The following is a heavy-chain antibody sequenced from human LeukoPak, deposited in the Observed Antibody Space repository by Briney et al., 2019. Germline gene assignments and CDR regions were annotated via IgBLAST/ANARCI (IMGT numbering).Heavy chain of an antibody. J-gene: IGHJ5*02. Sequence: SQTLSLTCAVSGGSVSSGGYCWRWMRQPPGQGLVWIGNIYHSGNTDYNPSLKSRVTISVDRSNNQFSLKLSSVTAADTAVYYCARGYGSGSFYKDNWFDPWGQGTLVTVSS. CDR2: IYHSGNT. D-gene: IGHD3-10*01. V-gene: IGHV4-30-2*01. CDR1: GGSVSSGGYC. CDR3: ARGYGSGSFYKDNWFDP.